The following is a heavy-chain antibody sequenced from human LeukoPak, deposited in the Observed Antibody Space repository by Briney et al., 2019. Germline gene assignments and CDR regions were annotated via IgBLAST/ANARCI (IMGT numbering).Heavy chain of an antibody. V-gene: IGHV3-30*02. CDR2: IRFDGSKM. CDR1: GFTFSSYG. Sequence: EGSLRPSCAASGFTFSSYGMHWVRQAPGKGLEWVTFIRFDGSKMYYVDSVKGRFTISRDNSKNTLYLQMSSLRVEDTAVYYCVKDYAGVATDYWGQGTLVTVSS. CDR3: VKDYAGVATDY. J-gene: IGHJ4*02. D-gene: IGHD3-3*01.